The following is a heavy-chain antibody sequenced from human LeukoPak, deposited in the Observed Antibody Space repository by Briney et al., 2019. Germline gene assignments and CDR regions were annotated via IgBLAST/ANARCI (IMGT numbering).Heavy chain of an antibody. CDR1: GFTFITYA. Sequence: GGSLRLSCAASGFTFITYAMSCVRQAPGQGREWGSGSGGMSGSIYYAYSVKGRFTNSRDNSKNTLYLQMNSRRAEDTAVYYCAKDRTSSSWYVLLDDWGQGSLVTVSS. V-gene: IGHV3-23*01. CDR2: SGGMSGSI. J-gene: IGHJ4*02. CDR3: AKDRTSSSWYVLLDD. D-gene: IGHD6-13*01.